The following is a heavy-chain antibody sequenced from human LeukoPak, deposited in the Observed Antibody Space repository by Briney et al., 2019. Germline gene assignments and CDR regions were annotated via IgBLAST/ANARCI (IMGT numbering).Heavy chain of an antibody. CDR2: ISGSGGST. D-gene: IGHD3-16*02. V-gene: IGHV3-23*01. CDR1: GFTFSSYA. CDR3: AKANMITFGGVIVPFDY. J-gene: IGHJ4*02. Sequence: GGSLRLSCAASGFTFSSYAMSWVRQAPGKGLEWVSAISGSGGSTYYADSVKGRFTISRDNSKNTLYLQMNSLRAEDTAVYYCAKANMITFGGVIVPFDYWGQGTLVTVSS.